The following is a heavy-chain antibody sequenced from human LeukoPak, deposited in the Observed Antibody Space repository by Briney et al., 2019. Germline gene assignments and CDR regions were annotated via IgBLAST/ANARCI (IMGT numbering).Heavy chain of an antibody. CDR1: GGSFSGYY. CDR3: ARVTGYMIEDYFDY. D-gene: IGHD3-22*01. Sequence: SETLSLTCAVYGGSFSGYYWSWIRQPPGKGLEWVGEINHSGSTNYNPSLKSRVTISVDTSKNQFSLKLSSVTAADTAVYYCARVTGYMIEDYFDYWGQGTLVTVSS. J-gene: IGHJ4*02. CDR2: INHSGST. V-gene: IGHV4-34*01.